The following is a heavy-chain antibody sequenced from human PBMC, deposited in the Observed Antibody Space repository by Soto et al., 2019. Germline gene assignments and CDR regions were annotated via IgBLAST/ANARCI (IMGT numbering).Heavy chain of an antibody. CDR3: ARGPFRPSAMDV. CDR1: GDNFKKNV. Sequence: ASVKVSCKPSGDNFKKNVFTWVRQAPGQGLEWMGGTIPALGKTHYLEKFQGRVTITVDDATRTVYMEVRDLTSEDTAIYYCARGPFRPSAMDVWGQWTTVTVSS. D-gene: IGHD3-10*01. CDR2: TIPALGKT. V-gene: IGHV1-69*10. J-gene: IGHJ6*02.